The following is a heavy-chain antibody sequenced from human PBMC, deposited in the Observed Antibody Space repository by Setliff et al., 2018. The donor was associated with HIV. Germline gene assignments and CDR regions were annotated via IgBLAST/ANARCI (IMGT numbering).Heavy chain of an antibody. J-gene: IGHJ6*03. CDR3: ARGRYGSGTYWGLYYYYYMDV. Sequence: GASVKVSCKASGDTFSTYAITWVRQAPGQGLEWMGGIIPLVTIANYAQEFQGRVRFTAGKSTSTAYMELNSLRSDDTAVYYCARGRYGSGTYWGLYYYYYMDVWG. V-gene: IGHV1-69*10. D-gene: IGHD3-10*01. CDR1: GDTFSTYA. CDR2: IIPLVTIA.